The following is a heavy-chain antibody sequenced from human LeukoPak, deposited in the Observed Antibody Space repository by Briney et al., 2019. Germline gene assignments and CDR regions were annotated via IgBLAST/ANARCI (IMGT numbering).Heavy chain of an antibody. Sequence: SVKVSCKASGGTFSSYAISWVRQAPGQGLEWMGGIIPIFGTANYAQKFQGRVTITADESTSTAYMELSSLRSEDTAVYYCARDREVRGVIITLHWFDPCGQGTLVTVSS. J-gene: IGHJ5*02. CDR3: ARDREVRGVIITLHWFDP. V-gene: IGHV1-69*13. CDR1: GGTFSSYA. CDR2: IIPIFGTA. D-gene: IGHD3-10*01.